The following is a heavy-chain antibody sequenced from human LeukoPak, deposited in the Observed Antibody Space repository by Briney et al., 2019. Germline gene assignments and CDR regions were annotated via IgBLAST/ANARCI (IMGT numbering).Heavy chain of an antibody. Sequence: PSETLFLTCTVSGGSISSYYWSRIRQPAGKGLEWIGRIYTSGSTNYNPSLKSRVTMSVDTSKNQFSLKLSSVTAADTAVYYCARRGSSSWVYFDSWGQGTLVAVSS. CDR2: IYTSGST. CDR3: ARRGSSSWVYFDS. CDR1: GGSISSYY. V-gene: IGHV4-4*07. D-gene: IGHD6-13*01. J-gene: IGHJ4*02.